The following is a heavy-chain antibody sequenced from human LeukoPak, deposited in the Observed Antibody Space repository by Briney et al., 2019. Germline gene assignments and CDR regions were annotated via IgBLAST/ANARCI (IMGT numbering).Heavy chain of an antibody. CDR2: IIPIFGTA. Sequence: ASVKVSCKASGGTFSSYAISWVRQAPGQGLEWMGGIIPIFGTANYAQKFQGRVTITTDESTSTAYMELSSLRSDDTAVYYCARDGGYYYGSGTFVGVWGQGTLVTVSS. V-gene: IGHV1-69*05. CDR3: ARDGGYYYGSGTFVGV. D-gene: IGHD3-10*01. CDR1: GGTFSSYA. J-gene: IGHJ4*02.